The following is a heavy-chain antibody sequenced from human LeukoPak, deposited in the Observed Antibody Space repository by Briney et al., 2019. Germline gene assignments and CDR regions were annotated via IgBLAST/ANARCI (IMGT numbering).Heavy chain of an antibody. Sequence: GGSLRLSCTASGFTFSNYWMSWVRQAPGKGLEWVANIKQDGSEKCYVDSVKGRFTISRDNAKNSLYLQMNSLRAEDTAVYYCARDRWELLSNSYHYCGLDVWGQGTTVTVSS. CDR2: IKQDGSEK. V-gene: IGHV3-7*01. J-gene: IGHJ6*02. CDR1: GFTFSNYW. D-gene: IGHD2-15*01. CDR3: ARDRWELLSNSYHYCGLDV.